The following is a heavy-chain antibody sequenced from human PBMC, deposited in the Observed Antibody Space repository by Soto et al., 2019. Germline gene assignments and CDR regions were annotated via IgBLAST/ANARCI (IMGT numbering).Heavy chain of an antibody. CDR2: ISGSGGST. CDR1: GFTFSSYA. J-gene: IGHJ4*02. D-gene: IGHD5-18*01. Sequence: PGGSLRLSCAASGFTFSSYAMSWVRQAPGKGLGWVSAISGSGGSTYYADSVKGRFTISRDNSKNTLYLQMNSLRAEDTAVYYCAKSPNRSYGPFDYWGQGTLVTVSS. V-gene: IGHV3-23*01. CDR3: AKSPNRSYGPFDY.